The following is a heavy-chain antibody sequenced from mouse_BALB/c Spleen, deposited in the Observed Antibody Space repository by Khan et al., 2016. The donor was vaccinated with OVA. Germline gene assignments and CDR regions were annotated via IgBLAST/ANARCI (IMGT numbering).Heavy chain of an antibody. CDR2: ISYSGSP. V-gene: IGHV3-2*02. Sequence: EVQLQESGPGLVKPSQSLSLTCTVTGYSITSGYGWNWIRQFPGNKLEWMGYISYSGSPNYNPSLKSRISITRDTSKNQFFLQLNSVTTEDTATDDCARTARIKYWGQGTTLTVSS. CDR3: ARTARIKY. J-gene: IGHJ2*01. CDR1: GYSITSGYG. D-gene: IGHD1-2*01.